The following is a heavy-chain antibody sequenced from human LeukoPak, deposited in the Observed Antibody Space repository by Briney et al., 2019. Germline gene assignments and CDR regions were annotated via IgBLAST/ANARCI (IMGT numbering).Heavy chain of an antibody. D-gene: IGHD3-16*01. Sequence: PGGSLRLSCAASGFTFSSYGMHWVRQAPGKGLEGVAVIWYDGSDKYYADSVKGRFTISRDNSKTTLYLQMNSLRAEDTAVYYCAKDKDYGYYMDVWGKGTTVTVSS. CDR1: GFTFSSYG. V-gene: IGHV3-33*06. CDR2: IWYDGSDK. J-gene: IGHJ6*03. CDR3: AKDKDYGYYMDV.